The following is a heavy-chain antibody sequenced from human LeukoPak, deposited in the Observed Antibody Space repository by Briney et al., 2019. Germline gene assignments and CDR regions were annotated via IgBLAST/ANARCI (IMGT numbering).Heavy chain of an antibody. CDR1: GGSISSSSYY. Sequence: SETLSLTCTVSGGSISSSSYYWGWIRQPPGKGLEWIGSIYYSGYTYYNPSLESRVTISVDTSKNQFSLKLSSVTAADTAVYYCARRGDSTLFDYWGQGTLVTVSS. D-gene: IGHD2-21*02. V-gene: IGHV4-39*07. CDR2: IYYSGYT. CDR3: ARRGDSTLFDY. J-gene: IGHJ4*02.